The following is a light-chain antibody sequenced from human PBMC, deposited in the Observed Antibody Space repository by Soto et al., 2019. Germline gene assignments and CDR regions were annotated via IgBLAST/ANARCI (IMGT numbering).Light chain of an antibody. Sequence: AIRMTQSPSSFSASTGDRVTITCRASQGISSYLAWYQQKPGKAPKLLIYAASTLQSGLPSRFSGSGSGTDFTLTISCLQSEDFATYYCQKYYSYPLTFGGGTKVEIK. CDR3: QKYYSYPLT. CDR1: QGISSY. CDR2: AAS. J-gene: IGKJ4*01. V-gene: IGKV1-8*01.